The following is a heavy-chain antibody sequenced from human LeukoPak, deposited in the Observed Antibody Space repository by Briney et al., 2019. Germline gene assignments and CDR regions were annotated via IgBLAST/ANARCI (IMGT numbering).Heavy chain of an antibody. D-gene: IGHD3-22*01. CDR1: GFTFSNYA. Sequence: GGSLRLSCAASGFTFSNYAMSWVRQAPGKGLEWVSAMSGSGASTFYADSVKGRFTISRDNSKNTLYLQMNSLRAEDTALYYCAKGKDTYNYDSSSYYFGEDWGQGTLVTVST. V-gene: IGHV3-23*01. CDR3: AKGKDTYNYDSSSYYFGED. J-gene: IGHJ4*02. CDR2: MSGSGAST.